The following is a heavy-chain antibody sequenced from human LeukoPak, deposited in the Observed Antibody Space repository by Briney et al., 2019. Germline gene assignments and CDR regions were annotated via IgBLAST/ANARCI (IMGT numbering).Heavy chain of an antibody. CDR2: ISASGGST. D-gene: IGHD2-2*01. Sequence: GGSLRLSCAASGFTFSSYAMSWVRQAPGKGLEWVSAISASGGSTYYADSVKGRFTISRDNSKNTLYLQMDSLRAEDTAVYYCARLRVLAASTSGFDYWGQGTLVTVSS. CDR3: ARLRVLAASTSGFDY. CDR1: GFTFSSYA. V-gene: IGHV3-23*01. J-gene: IGHJ4*02.